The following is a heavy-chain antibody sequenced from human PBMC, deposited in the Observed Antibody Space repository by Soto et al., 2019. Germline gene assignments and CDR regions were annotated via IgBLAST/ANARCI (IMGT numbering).Heavy chain of an antibody. J-gene: IGHJ5*02. CDR1: VFSLTTSGVG. Sequence: QITLKESGPTLVKPPQTLTLTCTFSVFSLTTSGVGVAWIRRPPGKALESLALIYWDDDKRYSPSLKSRITITKDTSKNQVVLTMTNMDPADTATYFCAHRTTTVTWWFDPWGQGTLVTVSS. CDR3: AHRTTTVTWWFDP. D-gene: IGHD4-17*01. V-gene: IGHV2-5*02. CDR2: IYWDDDK.